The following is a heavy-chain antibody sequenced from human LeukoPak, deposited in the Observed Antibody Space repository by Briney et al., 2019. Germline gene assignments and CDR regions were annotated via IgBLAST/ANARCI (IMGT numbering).Heavy chain of an antibody. CDR3: ARGATPFDYGGNSVY. J-gene: IGHJ4*02. V-gene: IGHV3-23*01. CDR2: ITGSDSSA. CDR1: GFPVSSYA. Sequence: GGSLRLSCAASGFPVSSYAMTWVRQAPGKGLEWVSGITGSDSSAYYADSVRGRFTISRDNSKNTLYLQMNSLRADDTAVYYCARGATPFDYGGNSVYWGQGTLVTVSS. D-gene: IGHD4-17*01.